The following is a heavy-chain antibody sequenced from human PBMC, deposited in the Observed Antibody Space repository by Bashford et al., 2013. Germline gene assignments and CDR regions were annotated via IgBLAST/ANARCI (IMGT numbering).Heavy chain of an antibody. Sequence: GGSLRLSCEASGFRFGSYAMAWVRQAPGKGLEWLSGTSGRGRDTYYADSVKGRFIISRDDSTGTLYLQMGSLRVEDTAVYYCAKVSGVVITTGSAIDSWGQGTLVTVSS. CDR2: TSGRGRDT. CDR1: GFRFGSYA. CDR3: AKVSGVVITTGSAIDS. V-gene: IGHV3-23*01. J-gene: IGHJ4*02. D-gene: IGHD3-10*01.